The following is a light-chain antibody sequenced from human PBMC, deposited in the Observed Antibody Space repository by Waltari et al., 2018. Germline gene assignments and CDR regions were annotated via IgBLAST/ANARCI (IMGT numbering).Light chain of an antibody. CDR2: DET. V-gene: IGLV3-21*02. Sequence: SYDLTHPPSVSVSPGQLARLTCGGDHLSSQSVHWYQQRPAQAPVPVIYDETGRPSGIPDRLSGSKAGNTATLTISGGEAGDEADYYCQVWDSSSEYLVFGSGTKLTVL. J-gene: IGLJ6*01. CDR1: HLSSQS. CDR3: QVWDSSSEYLV.